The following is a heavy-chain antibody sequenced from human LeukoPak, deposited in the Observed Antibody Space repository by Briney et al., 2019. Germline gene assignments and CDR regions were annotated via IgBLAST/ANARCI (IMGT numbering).Heavy chain of an antibody. J-gene: IGHJ5*02. CDR3: GKDGGQYSSGPEFDP. CDR1: GIVFSRIA. CDR2: ISGGGERT. D-gene: IGHD6-19*01. Sequence: GGSLRLSCAASGIVFSRIAMNWARQSPGRGLEWLSAISGGGERTFYADSVKGRFTISRDNSKNMVYLQMNSLRADDTAIYYCGKDGGQYSSGPEFDPRGQGALVTVSS. V-gene: IGHV3-23*01.